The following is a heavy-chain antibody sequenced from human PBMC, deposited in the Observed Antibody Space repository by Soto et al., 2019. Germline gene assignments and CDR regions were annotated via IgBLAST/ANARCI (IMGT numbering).Heavy chain of an antibody. CDR1: GFTFSSYW. J-gene: IGHJ6*02. V-gene: IGHV3-7*01. CDR2: IKQDGSEK. Sequence: WVSLRLSCAASGFTFSSYWMSWVRQAPGKWLEWVANIKQDGSEKYYVDSVKGRFTISRDKAKNSLYPQMNSLRAEHTAVYYCASSGDYYASSGYFSFAYYNGVGVWGHGPTVTVSS. D-gene: IGHD3-22*01. CDR3: ASSGDYYASSGYFSFAYYNGVGV.